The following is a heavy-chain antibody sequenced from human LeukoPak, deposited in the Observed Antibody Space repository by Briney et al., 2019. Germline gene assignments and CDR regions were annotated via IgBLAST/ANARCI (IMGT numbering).Heavy chain of an antibody. CDR2: VHYSGST. D-gene: IGHD1-20*01. Sequence: SETLSLTCSVSGDSITNYYYNWIRQPPGKGLEWIGYVHYSGSTNHNPSLKSRVTTSVDTSKNHCSLRLSSVTAADTAVYYCARAYNYQLDVWGQGTTVIVSS. CDR1: GDSITNYY. J-gene: IGHJ6*02. CDR3: ARAYNYQLDV. V-gene: IGHV4-59*12.